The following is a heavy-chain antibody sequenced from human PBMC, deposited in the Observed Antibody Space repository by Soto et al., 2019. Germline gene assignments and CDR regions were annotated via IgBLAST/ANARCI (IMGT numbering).Heavy chain of an antibody. CDR3: ARHRSQWLSVGEHEGFDI. CDR1: GYSFVTDW. V-gene: IGHV5-51*01. Sequence: GESLKISCHASGYSFVTDWIGWVRQMPGKGLEWMGIIYPGNSETKYSPPFQGQVTFSVDKSNSTAYLQWSTLKASDTATYYCARHRSQWLSVGEHEGFDIWGLGTRVTVSS. J-gene: IGHJ3*02. CDR2: IYPGNSET. D-gene: IGHD6-19*01.